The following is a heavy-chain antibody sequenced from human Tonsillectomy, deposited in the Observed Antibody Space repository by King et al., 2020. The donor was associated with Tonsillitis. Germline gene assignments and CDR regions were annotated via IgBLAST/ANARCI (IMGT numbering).Heavy chain of an antibody. CDR3: AKDYSTRVSVYYYYGVDV. Sequence: VQLVESGGGLVQPGGSLRLSCAASGFTFSNYAMSWVRQAPGKGLEWVSAISDSGGSTYSADSVKGRFTISRDNSKNTLYLQMNSLRAEDTAVYYCAKDYSTRVSVYYYYGVDVWGQGTTVTVSS. CDR1: GFTFSNYA. J-gene: IGHJ6*02. D-gene: IGHD4-11*01. CDR2: ISDSGGST. V-gene: IGHV3-23*04.